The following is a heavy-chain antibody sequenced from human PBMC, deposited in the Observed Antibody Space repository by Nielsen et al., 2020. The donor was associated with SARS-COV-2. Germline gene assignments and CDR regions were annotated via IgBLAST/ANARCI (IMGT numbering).Heavy chain of an antibody. V-gene: IGHV3-23*01. J-gene: IGHJ4*02. CDR2: ITGSGSNT. CDR3: AMLDDSSPPFDY. Sequence: GGSLRLSCAASGFDFSAYAMSWVRQAPGKGLEWVAVITGSGSNTYYTDSMKGRFTISRDNSKNTLYLQMNSLRAEDTAVYYCAMLDDSSPPFDYWGQGTLVTVSS. D-gene: IGHD3-22*01. CDR1: GFDFSAYA.